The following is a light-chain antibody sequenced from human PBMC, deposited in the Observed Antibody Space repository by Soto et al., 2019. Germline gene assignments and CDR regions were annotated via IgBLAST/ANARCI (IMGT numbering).Light chain of an antibody. Sequence: EVVLTQSPDTLSFSPGETATLSCRASQSVDRYVAWYQQKLGQAPSLLIYDAYTRATGVGDRFTGSGSATDFSLTITSLEPDDFAVYYCQQRGKWPSTFGPGTKVEMK. V-gene: IGKV3-11*01. CDR2: DAY. CDR3: QQRGKWPST. CDR1: QSVDRY. J-gene: IGKJ2*02.